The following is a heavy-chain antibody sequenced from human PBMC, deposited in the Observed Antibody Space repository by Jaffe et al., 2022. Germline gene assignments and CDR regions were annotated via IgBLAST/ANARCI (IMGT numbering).Heavy chain of an antibody. Sequence: QVQLVQSGSELKKPGASVKVSCKASGYTFTSYAMNWVRQAPGQGLEWMGWINTNTGNPTYAQGFTGRFVFSLDTSVSTAYLQISSLKAEDTAVYYCARGTYYDFWSGLPYYYYYMDVWGKGTTVTVSS. D-gene: IGHD3-3*01. CDR3: ARGTYYDFWSGLPYYYYYMDV. V-gene: IGHV7-4-1*02. CDR1: GYTFTSYA. J-gene: IGHJ6*03. CDR2: INTNTGNP.